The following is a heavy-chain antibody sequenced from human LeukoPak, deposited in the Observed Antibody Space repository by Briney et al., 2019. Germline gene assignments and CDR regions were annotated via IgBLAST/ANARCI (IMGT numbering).Heavy chain of an antibody. CDR2: IIPIFGTA. V-gene: IGHV1-69*05. CDR1: GGTFSSYA. Sequence: GASVKVSCKASGGTFSSYAISWVRQAPGQGLEWMGGIIPIFGTANYAQKFQGRVTITTDESTGTAYMELSSLRSEDTAVYYCAREDILTGYYNVSSWGQGTLVTVSS. D-gene: IGHD3-9*01. J-gene: IGHJ4*02. CDR3: AREDILTGYYNVSS.